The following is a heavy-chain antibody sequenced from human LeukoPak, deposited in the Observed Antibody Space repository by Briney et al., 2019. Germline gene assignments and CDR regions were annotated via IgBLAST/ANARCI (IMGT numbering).Heavy chain of an antibody. V-gene: IGHV4-4*07. J-gene: IGHJ4*02. D-gene: IGHD1-26*01. CDR1: GASISPYF. CDR2: INISGST. Sequence: PSETLSLTCTVSGASISPYFWSWIRQPAGKGLEWIGRINISGSTNYNPSLRSRVTMSVDTTKNQFSLNLTSVTAADTAMYYCARASSGSYYYFDFWGQGTLVTVSS. CDR3: ARASSGSYYYFDF.